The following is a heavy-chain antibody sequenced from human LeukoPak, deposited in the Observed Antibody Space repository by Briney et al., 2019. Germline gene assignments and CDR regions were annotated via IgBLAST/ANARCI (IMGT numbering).Heavy chain of an antibody. V-gene: IGHV3-23*01. CDR2: ISGSGSST. CDR3: AKDRAPYQSHPLFDY. Sequence: GGSLRLSCAASGFTFSSYAMSWVRQAPGKGLEWVSAISGSGSSTYYADSVKGRFTISRDNSKNTLYLQMNSLRAEDTALYYCAKDRAPYQSHPLFDYWGQGTLVTVSS. D-gene: IGHD2-2*01. J-gene: IGHJ4*02. CDR1: GFTFSSYA.